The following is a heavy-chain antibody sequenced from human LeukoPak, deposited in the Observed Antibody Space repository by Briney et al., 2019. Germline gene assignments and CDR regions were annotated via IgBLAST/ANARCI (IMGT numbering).Heavy chain of an antibody. CDR2: IIPIFGTA. CDR1: GGTFSSYA. CDR3: ASGEGTAMVVPGDY. Sequence: GASVKVSCKASGGTFSSYAISWVRQAPGQGLEWMGGIIPIFGTANYAQKFQGRVTITADESASTAYMELSSLRSEDTAVYYCASGEGTAMVVPGDYWGQGTLVTVSS. J-gene: IGHJ4*02. D-gene: IGHD5-18*01. V-gene: IGHV1-69*13.